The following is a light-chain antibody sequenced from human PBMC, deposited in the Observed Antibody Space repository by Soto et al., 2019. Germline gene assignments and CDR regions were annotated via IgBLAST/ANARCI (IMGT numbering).Light chain of an antibody. J-gene: IGKJ3*01. CDR2: GAS. Sequence: ELVLTQSPGTLSLSPGERATLSCRASQSVSSSYLAWYQQKPGQAPRLLIYGASSRATGIPARFSGSRSGTDFTLTISRLETEEFAVYYCQHYCSSLFTFGRGTKVDIK. V-gene: IGKV3-20*01. CDR3: QHYCSSLFT. CDR1: QSVSSSY.